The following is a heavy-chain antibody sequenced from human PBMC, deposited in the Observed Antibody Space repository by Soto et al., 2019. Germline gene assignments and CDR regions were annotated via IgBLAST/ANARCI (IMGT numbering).Heavy chain of an antibody. CDR1: GFTFSNYN. D-gene: IGHD2-21*01. CDR2: ISISGSTI. CDR3: ASGSRIPRPGGDF. J-gene: IGHJ4*02. V-gene: IGHV3-48*02. Sequence: EVQLVESGGGLVQPGGSLRLSCAASGFTFSNYNMDWVRQAPGRGLEWVSHISISGSTIYYADSVKGRFTISRDNAKNSLYLQMNSLGDEDTAVYYCASGSRIPRPGGDFWGQGTLVTVSS.